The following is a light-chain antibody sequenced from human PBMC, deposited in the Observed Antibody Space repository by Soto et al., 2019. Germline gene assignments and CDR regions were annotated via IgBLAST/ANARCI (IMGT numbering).Light chain of an antibody. CDR3: SSYTSSSTYV. J-gene: IGLJ1*01. CDR2: EVS. CDR1: SSDVGGYTY. V-gene: IGLV2-14*01. Sequence: QSALTQPASVSGSPGQSITISCTGTSSDVGGYTYVSWYQHHPGKAPKLMIYEVSNRPSGVSNRFSGSKSGNTASLTISGLQAVDEADYYCSSYTSSSTYVFGTGTK.